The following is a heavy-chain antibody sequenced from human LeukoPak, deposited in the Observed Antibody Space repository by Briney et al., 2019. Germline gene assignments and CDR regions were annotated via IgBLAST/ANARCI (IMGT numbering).Heavy chain of an antibody. V-gene: IGHV4-59*08. Sequence: PSETLSLTCAVSADSFSSHYWTWIRQPPGKGLEWIGYISYTGRTNYNPSLKSRVTISVDTSKNQFSLKLSSVTAADTAVYYCARHGNYYDSSGYYTASYYYYMDVWGKGTTVTVSS. D-gene: IGHD3-22*01. J-gene: IGHJ6*03. CDR1: ADSFSSHY. CDR3: ARHGNYYDSSGYYTASYYYYMDV. CDR2: ISYTGRT.